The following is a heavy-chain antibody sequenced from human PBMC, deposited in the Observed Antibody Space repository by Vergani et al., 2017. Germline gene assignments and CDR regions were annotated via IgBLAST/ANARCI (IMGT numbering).Heavy chain of an antibody. V-gene: IGHV1-69*18. D-gene: IGHD2-15*01. CDR3: ATGYGGCSGDSCYSY. J-gene: IGHJ4*02. CDR2: IIPIFGTP. Sequence: QVQLVQSGAEVKKPGSSVKVSCKASGVTFSSYGISWVRQAPGQGLEWMGRIIPIFGTPNYAQKFQGRVTITADESTSTAYMELSGLRFEDTAVYYCATGYGGCSGDSCYSYWGQGTLVTVSS. CDR1: GVTFSSYG.